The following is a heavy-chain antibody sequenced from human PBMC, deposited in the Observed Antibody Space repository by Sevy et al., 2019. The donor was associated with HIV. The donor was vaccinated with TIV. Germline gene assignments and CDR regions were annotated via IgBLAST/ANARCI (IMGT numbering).Heavy chain of an antibody. Sequence: ASVKVSCKASVGTFSSYAISGVRQAPGQGREWMGGIIPIFGTANYAQKLQGRVTITAEESTSTAYMELSSLRSEDTAVYYCARVRGGSSVYYFDYWGQGTLVTVSS. CDR1: VGTFSSYA. D-gene: IGHD6-6*01. CDR3: ARVRGGSSVYYFDY. V-gene: IGHV1-69*13. J-gene: IGHJ4*02. CDR2: IIPIFGTA.